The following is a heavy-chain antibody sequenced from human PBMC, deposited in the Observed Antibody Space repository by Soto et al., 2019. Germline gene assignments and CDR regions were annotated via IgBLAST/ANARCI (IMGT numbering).Heavy chain of an antibody. CDR1: GYTFTGYY. D-gene: IGHD6-13*01. J-gene: IGHJ3*02. CDR3: ARVAAAGNKHDAFDI. CDR2: INPNSGGT. Sequence: ASVKVSCKASGYTFTGYYMHWVRQAPGQGLEWMGWINPNSGGTNYAQKFQGWVTMTRDTSISTAYMELSRLRSDDTAVYYCARVAAAGNKHDAFDIWGQGTMVT. V-gene: IGHV1-2*04.